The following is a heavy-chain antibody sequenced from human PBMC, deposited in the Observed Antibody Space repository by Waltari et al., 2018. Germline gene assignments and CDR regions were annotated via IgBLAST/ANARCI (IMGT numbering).Heavy chain of an antibody. J-gene: IGHJ4*02. CDR2: IVVGSGNT. CDR3: AVDSVGGTHFDY. CDR1: GFTFTSSA. Sequence: QMQLVQSGPEVKKPGTSVKVSCKASGFTFTSSAMQWGRQARGQRLEWIGWIVVGSGNTNYAQKFQERVTITRDMSTSTAYMELSSLRSEDTAVYYCAVDSVGGTHFDYWGQGTLVTVSS. D-gene: IGHD3-16*01. V-gene: IGHV1-58*02.